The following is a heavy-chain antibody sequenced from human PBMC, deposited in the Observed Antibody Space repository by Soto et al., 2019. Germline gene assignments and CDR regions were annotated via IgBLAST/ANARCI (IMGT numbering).Heavy chain of an antibody. Sequence: SETLSLTCTVSGASITSGNYYWSWIRQSPGKGLEWIGSIYDTGRTNYNPSLESRVTISVDRSKNQFSLKLTSVTAADRAVYYCARDRGGTFHLWAQGTLVTVSS. CDR1: GASITSGNYY. J-gene: IGHJ1*01. V-gene: IGHV4-61*01. CDR2: IYDTGRT. CDR3: ARDRGGTFHL. D-gene: IGHD1-26*01.